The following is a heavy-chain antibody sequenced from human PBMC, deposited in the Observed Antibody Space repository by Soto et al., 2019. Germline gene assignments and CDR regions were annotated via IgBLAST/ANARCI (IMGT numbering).Heavy chain of an antibody. CDR3: AREGSSGSHRSYFFDC. J-gene: IGHJ4*01. D-gene: IGHD3-16*02. CDR2: INTDGTTT. Sequence: GGSLRLSCAVSGFTSSSYWMHWVRQAPGKGLVWVSRINTDGTTTTYADSVKGRFTISRDNAKNTLYLEMNSLRAEDTAVYYCAREGSSGSHRSYFFDCWGQGTLVTVSS. CDR1: GFTSSSYW. V-gene: IGHV3-74*01.